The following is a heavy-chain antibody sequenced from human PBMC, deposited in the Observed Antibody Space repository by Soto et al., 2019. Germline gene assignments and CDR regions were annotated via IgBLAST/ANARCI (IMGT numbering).Heavy chain of an antibody. V-gene: IGHV1-69*12. CDR2: IIPIFGTA. CDR3: ARHPVSGSYAYYYGMDV. D-gene: IGHD1-26*01. J-gene: IGHJ6*02. Sequence: QVQLVQSGAEVKKPGSSVKVSCKASGGTFSSYAISWVRQAPGQGLEWMGGIIPIFGTADYAQKFQGRVTITADESTSTAYMELSSLRSEATAVYYCARHPVSGSYAYYYGMDVWGQGTTVTVSS. CDR1: GGTFSSYA.